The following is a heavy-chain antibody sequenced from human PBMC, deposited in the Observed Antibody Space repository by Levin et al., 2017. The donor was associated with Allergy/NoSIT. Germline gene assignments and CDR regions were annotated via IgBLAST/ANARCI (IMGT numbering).Heavy chain of an antibody. J-gene: IGHJ5*02. V-gene: IGHV4-31*03. CDR1: GGSISSGGYY. CDR3: ARVGDGSGSYYNAWFDP. D-gene: IGHD3-10*01. CDR2: IYYSGST. Sequence: SETLSLTCTVSGGSISSGGYYWSWIRQHPGKGLEWIGYIYYSGSTYYNPSLKSRVTISVDTSKNQFSLKLSSVTAADTAVYYCARVGDGSGSYYNAWFDPWGQGTLVTVSS.